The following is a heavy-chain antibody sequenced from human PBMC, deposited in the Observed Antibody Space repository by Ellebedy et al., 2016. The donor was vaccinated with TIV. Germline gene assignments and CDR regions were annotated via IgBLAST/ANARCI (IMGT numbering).Heavy chain of an antibody. D-gene: IGHD4-23*01. CDR3: VRGAGWVTDY. CDR2: IKQDGSEQ. CDR1: GFTFSNYA. J-gene: IGHJ4*02. Sequence: GESLKISCAASGFTFSNYAMAWVRQAPGKGLEWVANIKQDGSEQYYVDSVKGRFTISRDNAKNSLYLQMNSLRGEDTAMYYCVRGAGWVTDYWGQGTLVTVSS. V-gene: IGHV3-7*03.